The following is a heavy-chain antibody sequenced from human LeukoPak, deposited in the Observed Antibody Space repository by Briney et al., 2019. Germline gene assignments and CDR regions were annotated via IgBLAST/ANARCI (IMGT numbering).Heavy chain of an antibody. CDR3: ARGFLDFDY. CDR2: IWYDGTDT. CDR1: GFTFSRLN. D-gene: IGHD3-3*01. J-gene: IGHJ4*01. V-gene: IGHV3-33*01. Sequence: GKSQRLSCVASGFTFSRLNMHWVRQAPGKGLEWVALIWYDGTDTYYADSVKGRFTISRDDSKNTVYLQMNSLRAEDTALYYCARGFLDFDYWGHGTLVTVSS.